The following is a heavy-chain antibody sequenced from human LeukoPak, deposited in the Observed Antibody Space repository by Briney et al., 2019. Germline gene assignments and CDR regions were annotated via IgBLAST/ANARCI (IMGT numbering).Heavy chain of an antibody. CDR1: GYTFTGYY. J-gene: IGHJ4*02. CDR2: IIPIFGTA. D-gene: IGHD5-18*01. V-gene: IGHV1-69*05. CDR3: ARGYSYGWASFDY. Sequence: ASVKVSCKASGYTFTGYYMHWVRQAPGQGLEWMGGIIPIFGTANYAQKFQGRVTITTDESTSTAYMELSSLRSEDTAVYYCARGYSYGWASFDYWGQGTLVTVSS.